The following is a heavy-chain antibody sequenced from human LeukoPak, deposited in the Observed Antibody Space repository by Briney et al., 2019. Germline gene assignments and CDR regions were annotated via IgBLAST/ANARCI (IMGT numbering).Heavy chain of an antibody. CDR3: AKDLRPVDYYDSSGYLDY. CDR2: ISGSGGST. D-gene: IGHD3-22*01. CDR1: GFTFSSYA. V-gene: IGHV3-23*01. Sequence: AGGSLRLSCAASGFTFSSYAMGWVRQAPGKGLEWVSAISGSGGSTYYADSVKGRFTISRDNSKNTLYLQMNSLRAEDTAVYYCAKDLRPVDYYDSSGYLDYWGQGTLVTVSS. J-gene: IGHJ4*02.